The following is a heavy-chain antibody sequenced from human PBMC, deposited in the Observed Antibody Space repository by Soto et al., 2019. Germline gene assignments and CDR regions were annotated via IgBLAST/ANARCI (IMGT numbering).Heavy chain of an antibody. D-gene: IGHD1-1*01. V-gene: IGHV3-7*04. J-gene: IGHJ3*02. Sequence: PGGSLRLSCAASGFTFSSYWMSWVRQAPGKGLEWVANIKQDGSEKYYVDSVKGRFTISRDNAKNSLCLQMNSLRAEDTAVYYCATEQLERLKDDAFDIWGQGTMVTVSS. CDR3: ATEQLERLKDDAFDI. CDR2: IKQDGSEK. CDR1: GFTFSSYW.